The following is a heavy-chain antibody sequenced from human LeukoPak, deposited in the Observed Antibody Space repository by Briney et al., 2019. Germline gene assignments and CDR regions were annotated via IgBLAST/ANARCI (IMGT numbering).Heavy chain of an antibody. D-gene: IGHD5-18*01. CDR3: ARESVQLWLLYAFDI. Sequence: SETLSLTCTVSGGSISSSSYYWGWIRQPPGKGLEWIGSIYYRGSTYYNPSLKSRVTISVDTSKNQFSLKLSSVTAADTAVYYCARESVQLWLLYAFDIWGQGTMVTVSS. V-gene: IGHV4-39*07. CDR2: IYYRGST. J-gene: IGHJ3*02. CDR1: GGSISSSSYY.